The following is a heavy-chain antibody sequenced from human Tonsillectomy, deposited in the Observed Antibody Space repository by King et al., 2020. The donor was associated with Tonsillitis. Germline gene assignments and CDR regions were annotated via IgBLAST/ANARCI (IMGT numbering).Heavy chain of an antibody. Sequence: QLQESGPGLVKPSETLSLTCTVSGGSISSSSYYWGWIRQPPGKGLEWIGSIYYSGSTHYNPSLKSRVTISVDTSKNQFSLKLSSVTAADTAVYYCARGYSSGWSDGEFGYWGQGTLVTVSS. CDR2: IYYSGST. CDR1: GGSISSSSYY. D-gene: IGHD6-19*01. V-gene: IGHV4-39*01. CDR3: ARGYSSGWSDGEFGY. J-gene: IGHJ4*02.